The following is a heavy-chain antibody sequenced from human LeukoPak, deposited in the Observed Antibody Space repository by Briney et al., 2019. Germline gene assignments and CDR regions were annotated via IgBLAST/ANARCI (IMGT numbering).Heavy chain of an antibody. V-gene: IGHV4-34*01. D-gene: IGHD6-6*01. CDR2: INHSGST. J-gene: IGHJ5*02. CDR3: ARRRVTSSSSGGWFDP. Sequence: SETLSLTCAVYGGSFSGYYWSRIRQPPGKGLEWIGEINHSGSTNYNPSLKSRVTISVDTSKNQFSLKLSSVTAADTAVYYCARRRVTSSSSGGWFDPWGQGTLVTVSS. CDR1: GGSFSGYY.